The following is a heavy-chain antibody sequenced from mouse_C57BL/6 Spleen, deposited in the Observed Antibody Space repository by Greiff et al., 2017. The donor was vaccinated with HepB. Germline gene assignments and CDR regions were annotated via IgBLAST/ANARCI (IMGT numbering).Heavy chain of an antibody. CDR3: ERRNYYGNYLDY. Sequence: EVMLVESGGGLVKPGGSLKLSCAASGFTFSDYGMHWVRQAPEKGLEWVAYISSGSSTIYYADTVKGRFTISRDNAKNTLFLQMTSLRSEDTAMYYCERRNYYGNYLDYWGQGTTLTVSS. D-gene: IGHD2-1*01. V-gene: IGHV5-17*01. J-gene: IGHJ2*01. CDR1: GFTFSDYG. CDR2: ISSGSSTI.